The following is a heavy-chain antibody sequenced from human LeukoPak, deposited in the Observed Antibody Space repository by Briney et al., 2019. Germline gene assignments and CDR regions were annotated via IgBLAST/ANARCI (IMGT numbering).Heavy chain of an antibody. Sequence: PXETLSLTCTVSAGSVNSSPYYWGWVRQPPGKGLEWIGSIHYSGNTYYNPSLKSRVTISVDTSRNQFSLKLSSVSAADRGIYYCAKHEGSYFDKSGYTFEYWGRGTLVTVSS. J-gene: IGHJ4*02. V-gene: IGHV4-39*01. CDR3: AKHEGSYFDKSGYTFEY. CDR2: IHYSGNT. D-gene: IGHD3-22*01. CDR1: AGSVNSSPYY.